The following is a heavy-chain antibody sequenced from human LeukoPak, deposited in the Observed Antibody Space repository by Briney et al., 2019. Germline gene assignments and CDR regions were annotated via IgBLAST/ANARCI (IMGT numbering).Heavy chain of an antibody. CDR1: GFTFSTYE. Sequence: GGSLRLSCAASGFTFSTYEMNWVRPAPGKGLEWLSFISTGGSTIYYADSVKGRFTISRNNAKKSLYLQMNSLTVEDTAVYYCARDPPFSTGMDVWGKGTTVTVSS. CDR3: ARDPPFSTGMDV. CDR2: ISTGGSTI. V-gene: IGHV3-48*03. J-gene: IGHJ6*04.